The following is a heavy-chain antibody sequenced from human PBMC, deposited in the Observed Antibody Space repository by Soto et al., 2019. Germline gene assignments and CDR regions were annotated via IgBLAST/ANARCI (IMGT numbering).Heavy chain of an antibody. J-gene: IGHJ6*02. V-gene: IGHV5-51*01. CDR3: ARPREAGKYYYGVDV. Sequence: PGESLKISCKGSGYSFTSYWIGWMRQMPGKGLEWMGIIYPGDSDTRYSPSFQGQVTISADKSISTAYLQWSSLKASDTAMYYCARPREAGKYYYGVDVWGQGTTGTVSS. CDR1: GYSFTSYW. CDR2: IYPGDSDT. D-gene: IGHD6-19*01.